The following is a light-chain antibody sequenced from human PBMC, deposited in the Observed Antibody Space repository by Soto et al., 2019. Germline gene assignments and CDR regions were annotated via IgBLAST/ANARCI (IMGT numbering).Light chain of an antibody. CDR1: SNDVGRYNY. CDR2: DVT. CDR3: CSYAGDFIFV. V-gene: IGLV2-11*01. J-gene: IGLJ1*01. Sequence: QSALTQPRSVSGSPGQSVTISCTGTSNDVGRYNYVSWYQQHPGKAPKLIIYDVTQRPSGVPDRFSGSKSGNTASLTISGLQAEDKVDYYCCSYAGDFIFVFGTGTKLTVL.